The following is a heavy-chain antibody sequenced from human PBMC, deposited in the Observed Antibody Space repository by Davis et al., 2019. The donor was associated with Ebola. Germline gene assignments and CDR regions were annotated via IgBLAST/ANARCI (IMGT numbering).Heavy chain of an antibody. V-gene: IGHV3-21*01. CDR2: ISSSSSYI. CDR1: GFTFSSYS. J-gene: IGHJ4*02. Sequence: GGSLRLSCAASGFTFSSYSMNWVRQAPGKGLEWVSSISSSSSYIYYADSVKGRFTISRDNAKNSLYLQMNSLRAEDTAVYYCAREWGGSMTTVTQFDYWGQGTLVTVSS. CDR3: AREWGGSMTTVTQFDY. D-gene: IGHD4-17*01.